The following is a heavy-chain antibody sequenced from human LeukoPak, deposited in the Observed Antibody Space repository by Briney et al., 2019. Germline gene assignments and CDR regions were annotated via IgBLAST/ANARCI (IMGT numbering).Heavy chain of an antibody. V-gene: IGHV3-48*03. D-gene: IGHD6-13*01. CDR3: ARVGSSSWFPFDY. CDR1: GFTFSSYE. Sequence: QSGGSLRLSCAASGFTFSSYEMNWVRQAPGKGLEWVSYISSSGSTIYYADSVKGRFTISRDNAKNSLYLQMNSLRAEDTAVYYCARVGSSSWFPFDYWGQGTLVTVSS. J-gene: IGHJ4*02. CDR2: ISSSGSTI.